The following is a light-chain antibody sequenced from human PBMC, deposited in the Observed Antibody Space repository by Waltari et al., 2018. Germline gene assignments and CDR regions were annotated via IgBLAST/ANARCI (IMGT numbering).Light chain of an antibody. V-gene: IGKV3-15*01. J-gene: IGKJ1*01. CDR2: GTS. Sequence: EIVMTQSPATLSVSPGERATLSCRASQSVSSNLAWYQQKPGQAPRLLIYGTSTRATGTPARFSGGGSGTEFTLTISSLQSEDFAVYYCQQHNNWPPWTFGQGTKVEIK. CDR3: QQHNNWPPWT. CDR1: QSVSSN.